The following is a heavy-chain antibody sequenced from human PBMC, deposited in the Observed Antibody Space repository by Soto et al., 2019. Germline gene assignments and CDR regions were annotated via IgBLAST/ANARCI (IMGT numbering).Heavy chain of an antibody. V-gene: IGHV4-59*11. Sequence: QVQLQESGPGLVKPSETLSLTCTVSGGSLSSHYWSWIRQSPGKGLEWIGYIYFTGYTNYNPSLKNRVTISVSTAKGQFPLGLNPVTRSDTAVYYCATLTITTPEGLEHWGQGTLV. CDR2: IYFTGYT. D-gene: IGHD1-1*01. CDR3: ATLTITTPEGLEH. CDR1: GGSLSSHY. J-gene: IGHJ4*02.